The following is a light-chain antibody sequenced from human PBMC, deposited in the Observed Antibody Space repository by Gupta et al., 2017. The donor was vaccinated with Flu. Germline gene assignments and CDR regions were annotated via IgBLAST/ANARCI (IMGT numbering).Light chain of an antibody. CDR3: QVVDNSSDDVV. CDR2: DNS. J-gene: IGLJ2*01. V-gene: IGLV3-21*03. Sequence: GKTVRITGGVKNVGCKSMHVDHQQPVQAPLLLVYDNSSRSSATPERFSGSNSGNTATVTISRVDAGEEADYYCQVVDNSSDDVVFGGGTKLTVL. CDR1: NVGCKS.